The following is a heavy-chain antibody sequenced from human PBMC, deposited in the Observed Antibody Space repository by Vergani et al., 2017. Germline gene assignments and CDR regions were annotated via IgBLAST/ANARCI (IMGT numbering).Heavy chain of an antibody. CDR1: GFTVSSNY. J-gene: IGHJ6*03. CDR3: ARGSYSSSWYGSYYYYMDV. Sequence: EVQLVESGGGLIQPGGSLRLSCAASGFTVSSNYMSWVRQAPGKGLEWVSVIYSGVSTYYADSVKGRFTISRDNSKNTLYLQMNSLRAEDTAVYYCARGSYSSSWYGSYYYYMDVWGKGTTVTVSS. CDR2: IYSGVST. V-gene: IGHV3-53*01. D-gene: IGHD6-13*01.